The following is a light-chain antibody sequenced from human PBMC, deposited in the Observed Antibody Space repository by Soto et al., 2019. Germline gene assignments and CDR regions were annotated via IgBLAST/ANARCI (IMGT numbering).Light chain of an antibody. J-gene: IGLJ2*01. CDR2: SNN. V-gene: IGLV1-44*01. Sequence: QAVLTQPPSAYGTPGQRVTISCSGSSSNIGSNTVNWYQQLPGTAPKLLIYSNNQRPSGVPDRFSGSKSGTSASLAISGLQPEDEADYYCAAWDDSLNGLVFGGGTKVTVL. CDR3: AAWDDSLNGLV. CDR1: SSNIGSNT.